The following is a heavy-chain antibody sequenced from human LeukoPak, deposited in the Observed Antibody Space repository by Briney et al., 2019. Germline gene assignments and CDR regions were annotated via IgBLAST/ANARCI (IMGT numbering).Heavy chain of an antibody. Sequence: GASLQISCKGSGYSFTSYWIGWVRQMPGKGLEWMGIIYPGDSDTRYSPSFQGQVTISADKSISTAYLQWSSLKASDTAMYYCARGGSSISPYNWFDPWGQGTLVTVSS. D-gene: IGHD6-6*01. J-gene: IGHJ5*02. CDR3: ARGGSSISPYNWFDP. CDR1: GYSFTSYW. V-gene: IGHV5-51*01. CDR2: IYPGDSDT.